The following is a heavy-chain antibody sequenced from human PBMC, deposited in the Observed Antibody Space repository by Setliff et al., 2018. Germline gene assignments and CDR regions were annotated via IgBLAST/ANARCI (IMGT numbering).Heavy chain of an antibody. CDR1: SGSFSGYY. J-gene: IGHJ6*03. CDR2: INHSGST. V-gene: IGHV4-34*01. Sequence: SETLSLTCAVYSGSFSGYYWSWIRQPPGKGLEWIGEINHSGSTNYNPSLKSRVTISVDTSKNQFSLNLTSVTAADTAVYYCARATSGWYSAYYYYMDVWGKGTTVTVSS. CDR3: ARATSGWYSAYYYYMDV. D-gene: IGHD6-19*01.